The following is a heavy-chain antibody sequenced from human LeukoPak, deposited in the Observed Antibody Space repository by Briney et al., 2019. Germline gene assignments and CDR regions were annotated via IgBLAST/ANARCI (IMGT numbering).Heavy chain of an antibody. D-gene: IGHD6-19*01. CDR1: GFTFKNYW. Sequence: GGSLRLSCAASGFTFKNYWMHWVRQAPGKGLVWVSRINSDGSSTNYADSVKGRFTISRDNAKNTLYLQMNSLRAEDTAVYYCARDSGWGTGFDDRGQGTLVTVSS. V-gene: IGHV3-74*01. CDR2: INSDGSST. J-gene: IGHJ4*02. CDR3: ARDSGWGTGFDD.